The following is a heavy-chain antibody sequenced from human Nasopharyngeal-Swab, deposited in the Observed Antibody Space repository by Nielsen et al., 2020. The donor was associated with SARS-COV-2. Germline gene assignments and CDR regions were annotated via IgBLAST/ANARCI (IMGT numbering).Heavy chain of an antibody. CDR2: INPNSGST. CDR3: ARGWYNWNLGDY. CDR1: GYTFTGYY. Sequence: ASVKVSCKASGYTFTGYYMHWVRQAPGQGLEWMGRINPNSGSTNYAQKFQGRVTMTRDTSISTAYMELSRLRSDDTAVYYCARGWYNWNLGDYWGQGTLVTVSS. V-gene: IGHV1-2*06. J-gene: IGHJ4*02. D-gene: IGHD1-20*01.